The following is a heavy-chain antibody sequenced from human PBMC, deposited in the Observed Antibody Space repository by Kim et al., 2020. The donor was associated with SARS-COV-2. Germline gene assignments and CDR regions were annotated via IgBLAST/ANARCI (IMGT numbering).Heavy chain of an antibody. CDR2: ISYDGSNK. D-gene: IGHD1-26*01. J-gene: IGHJ4*02. Sequence: GGSLRLSCAASGFTFSSYGMHWVRQAPGKGLEWVAVISYDGSNKYYADSVKGRFTISRDNSKNTLYLQMNSLREEDTAVYHCAKGALGSYFSNFDYWGQGTLVTFSS. V-gene: IGHV3-30*18. CDR1: GFTFSSYG. CDR3: AKGALGSYFSNFDY.